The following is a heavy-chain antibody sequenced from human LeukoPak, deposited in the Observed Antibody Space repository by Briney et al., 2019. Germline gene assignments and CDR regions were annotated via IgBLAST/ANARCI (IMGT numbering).Heavy chain of an antibody. CDR3: ARDRTGYYDRTPQPIWGY. CDR1: GGSFSGYY. Sequence: PSETLSLTCAVYGGSFSGYYWSWIRQPPGKGLEWIGSIYYSGSTYYNPSLKSRVTISVDTSKNQFSLKLSSVTAADTAVYYCARDRTGYYDRTPQPIWGYWGQGTLVTVSS. D-gene: IGHD3-22*01. V-gene: IGHV4-34*01. CDR2: IYYSGST. J-gene: IGHJ4*02.